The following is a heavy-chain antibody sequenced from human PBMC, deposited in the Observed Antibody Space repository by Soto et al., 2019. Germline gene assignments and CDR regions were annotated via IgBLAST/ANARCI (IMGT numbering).Heavy chain of an antibody. Sequence: RGSLRFSCAPSVFTVSINYMIWVRHAPGKGLDRVSGIYSGGSTYYADSVKCRFTISRDNSKNTLYLQMNSLRAEDTAVHYCARLIPYGDCCDYWGQGTMFTVSS. CDR1: VFTVSINY. D-gene: IGHD4-17*01. CDR2: IYSGGST. J-gene: IGHJ4*02. V-gene: IGHV3-53*01. CDR3: ARLIPYGDCCDY.